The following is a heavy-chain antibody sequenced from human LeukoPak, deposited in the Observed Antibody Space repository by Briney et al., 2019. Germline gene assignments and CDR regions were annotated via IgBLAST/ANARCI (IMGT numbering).Heavy chain of an antibody. CDR1: GGSTSSYY. Sequence: SETLSLSCAVSGGSTSSYYWSWIRQPPGKGLEWVGYIYYSGSTNYNPSLKSRVTISVDTSKNQFSLKLSSVTAADTAVYYCARTLLWFGEPLYYFDYWGQGTLVTVSA. D-gene: IGHD3-10*01. CDR3: ARTLLWFGEPLYYFDY. CDR2: IYYSGST. J-gene: IGHJ4*02. V-gene: IGHV4-59*01.